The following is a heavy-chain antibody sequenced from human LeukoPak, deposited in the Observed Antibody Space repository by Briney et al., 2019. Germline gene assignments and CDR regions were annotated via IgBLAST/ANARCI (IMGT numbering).Heavy chain of an antibody. CDR3: AKSQRGYYPRRTYYYYMDV. CDR1: GFTFTNYN. D-gene: IGHD1-26*01. Sequence: GGSLRLSCAASGFTFTNYNMNWVRQAPGKGLEWLSSITSDSRYKYYGDSVKGRFTISRDNSKKTLYLQLNSLRAEDTAVYYCAKSQRGYYPRRTYYYYMDVWGKGTTVTVSS. J-gene: IGHJ6*03. V-gene: IGHV3-21*04. CDR2: ITSDSRYK.